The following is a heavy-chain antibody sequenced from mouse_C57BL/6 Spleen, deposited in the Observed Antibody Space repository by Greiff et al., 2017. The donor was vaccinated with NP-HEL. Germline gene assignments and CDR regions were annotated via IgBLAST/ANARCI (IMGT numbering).Heavy chain of an antibody. V-gene: IGHV7-3*01. CDR3: ARSLTRGYFDY. CDR1: GFTFTDYY. D-gene: IGHD4-1*01. J-gene: IGHJ2*01. CDR2: IRNKANGYTT. Sequence: DVQLVESGGGLVQPGGSLSLSCAASGFTFTDYYMSWVRQPPGKALEWLGFIRNKANGYTTEYSASVKGRFTISRDNSQSILYLQMNALRAEDSATYYCARSLTRGYFDYWGQGTTLTVSS.